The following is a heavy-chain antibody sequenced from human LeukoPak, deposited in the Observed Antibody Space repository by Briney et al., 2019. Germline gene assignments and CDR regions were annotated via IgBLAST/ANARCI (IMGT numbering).Heavy chain of an antibody. CDR1: GFTFSSYE. Sequence: GGSLRLSCAASGFTFSSYEMNWVRQLPGKGLEWISHISTGGGSIHYADSVEGRFTISRDNAKNSVYLQMDSLRAEDTAVYFCARDATTAVGVVYMDVWGRGTTVTISS. CDR3: ARDATTAVGVVYMDV. J-gene: IGHJ6*03. CDR2: ISTGGGSI. V-gene: IGHV3-48*03. D-gene: IGHD6-13*01.